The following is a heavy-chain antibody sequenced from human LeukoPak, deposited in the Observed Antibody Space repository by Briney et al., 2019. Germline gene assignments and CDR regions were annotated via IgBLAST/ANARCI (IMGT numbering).Heavy chain of an antibody. CDR1: GYTFTGYY. J-gene: IGHJ4*02. CDR2: INPNSGGT. Sequence: ASVKVSCKASGYTFTGYYMHWVRQAPGQGLEWMGWINPNSGGTNYAQKFQGRVTMTRDTSISTAYMELSRLRSDDTAVYYCARDRGGYCSGGSCYYFDYWGQGTLVTVSS. D-gene: IGHD2-15*01. CDR3: ARDRGGYCSGGSCYYFDY. V-gene: IGHV1-2*02.